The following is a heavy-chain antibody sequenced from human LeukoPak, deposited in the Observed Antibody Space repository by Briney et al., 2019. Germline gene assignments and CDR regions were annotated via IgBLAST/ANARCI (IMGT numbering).Heavy chain of an antibody. CDR2: IFPGDSDT. CDR3: ARCAQQEEFDY. CDR1: GYIFANYW. V-gene: IGHV5-51*01. J-gene: IGHJ4*02. Sequence: SGESLKISCKASGYIFANYWIGWVRQMPGKGLEWMGIIFPGDSDTRYSPSFQGQVTISVDKSINTAYLQWRSLKAADTAMYYCARCAQQEEFDYWGQGTLVTVSS. D-gene: IGHD6-13*01.